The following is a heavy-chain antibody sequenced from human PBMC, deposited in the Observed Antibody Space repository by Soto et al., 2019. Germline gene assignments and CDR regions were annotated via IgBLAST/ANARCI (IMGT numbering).Heavy chain of an antibody. V-gene: IGHV4-34*01. CDR1: GGSFSGYY. CDR3: ARGRGVERRRRYFDY. CDR2: INHSGST. J-gene: IGHJ4*02. Sequence: QVQLQQWGAGLLKPSETLSLTCAVYGGSFSGYYWSWIRQPPGKGLEWIGEINHSGSTNYNPSLKSRGTISVDTSKNQFSLKLSSVTAADTAVYYCARGRGVERRRRYFDYWGQGTLVTVSS. D-gene: IGHD1-1*01.